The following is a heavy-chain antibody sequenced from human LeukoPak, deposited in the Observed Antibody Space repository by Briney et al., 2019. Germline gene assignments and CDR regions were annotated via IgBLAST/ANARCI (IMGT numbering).Heavy chain of an antibody. CDR2: ISTSNGDK. J-gene: IGHJ4*02. CDR1: GSTFPSHA. CDR3: ATRGITAARLDY. Sequence: ASVKVSCKASGSTFPSHAITWLRQAPGQGPEWMGWISTSNGDKNYVQNLQGRITLTIDTSTATAYMELRSLRSDDTAVYYCATRGITAARLDYWGQGILVTVSS. V-gene: IGHV1-18*04. D-gene: IGHD1-20*01.